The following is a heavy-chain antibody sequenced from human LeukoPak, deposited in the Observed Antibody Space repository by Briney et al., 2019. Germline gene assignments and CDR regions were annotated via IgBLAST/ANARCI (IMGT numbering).Heavy chain of an antibody. CDR3: ARGLAAVGNPLDY. Sequence: ASVTVSCKASDYTFTSYGISWVRQAPGQGLEWMGWISGQNGNTNYLQKYRGRVTMTIDTPTNTAYMELRSLRSDDTAVYYCARGLAAVGNPLDYWGQGTLVIVSS. CDR1: DYTFTSYG. CDR2: ISGQNGNT. V-gene: IGHV1-18*01. J-gene: IGHJ4*02. D-gene: IGHD6-13*01.